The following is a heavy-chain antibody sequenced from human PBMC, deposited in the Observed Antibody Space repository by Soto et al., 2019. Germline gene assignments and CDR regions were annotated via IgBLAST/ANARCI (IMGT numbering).Heavy chain of an antibody. D-gene: IGHD3-22*01. V-gene: IGHV4-38-2*02. CDR2: VYHTGNT. CDR1: NFSISSAYY. Sequence: SETLSLTCGASNFSISSAYYWAWIRQPPGKGLEWIASVYHTGNTYFNPSLKSRVTISVDTSKNQFSLRLRSVTAADTAIYYCARDRIVTKPPVPYYLYYGVDVCGQGTTFTVSS. J-gene: IGHJ6*02. CDR3: ARDRIVTKPPVPYYLYYGVDV.